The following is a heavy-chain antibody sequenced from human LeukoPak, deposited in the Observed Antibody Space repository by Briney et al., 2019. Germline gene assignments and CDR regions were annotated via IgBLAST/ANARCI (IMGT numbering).Heavy chain of an antibody. CDR2: INPSGGST. CDR1: GYTFTSYY. D-gene: IGHD2-15*01. Sequence: ASVKVSCKASGYTFTSYYMHWVRQAPGQGLEWMGIINPSGGSTSYAQKFQGRVTMTRDTSTSTVYMELSSLRSEDTAVYYCARDSPWQYCRGGSCYDRGVGAFDIWGQGTMVTVSS. J-gene: IGHJ3*02. V-gene: IGHV1-46*01. CDR3: ARDSPWQYCRGGSCYDRGVGAFDI.